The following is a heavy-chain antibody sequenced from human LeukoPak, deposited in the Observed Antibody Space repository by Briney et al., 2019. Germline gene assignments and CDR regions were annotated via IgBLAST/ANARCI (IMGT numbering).Heavy chain of an antibody. Sequence: SETLSLTCAVNGASFSGYYWSWIRQPPGKGLEWIGQINHSGSANYNPSLKSRVTISVDTSKNHFSLKLSSVTAADTAVYYCAARYYYDISGYYYGDWGQGTLVTVSS. CDR2: INHSGSA. CDR1: GASFSGYY. CDR3: AARYYYDISGYYYGD. V-gene: IGHV4-34*01. D-gene: IGHD3-22*01. J-gene: IGHJ4*02.